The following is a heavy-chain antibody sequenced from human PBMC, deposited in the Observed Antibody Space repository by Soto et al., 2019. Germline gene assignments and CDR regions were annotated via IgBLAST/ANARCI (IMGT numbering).Heavy chain of an antibody. J-gene: IGHJ3*02. CDR2: ISGSGGST. CDR1: GFTFSSYA. Sequence: GGSLRLSCAASGFTFSSYAMSWVRQAPGKGLEWVSAISGSGGSTYYADSVKGRFTISRDNSKNTLYLQMNSLRAEDTAVYYCAKDGRPMIVVVITAGGAFDIWGQGTMVTVSS. CDR3: AKDGRPMIVVVITAGGAFDI. D-gene: IGHD3-22*01. V-gene: IGHV3-23*01.